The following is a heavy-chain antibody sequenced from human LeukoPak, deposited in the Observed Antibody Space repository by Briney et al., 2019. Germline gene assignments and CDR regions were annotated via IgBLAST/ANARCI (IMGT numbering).Heavy chain of an antibody. CDR2: IYYSGST. CDR1: GGSISSYY. Sequence: SETLSLTCTVSGGSISSYYWSWIRQPPGKGLEWIGYIYYSGSTNYNPSLKSRVTISVDTSKNQFSLKLSSVTAADTAVYYCARENSSGWYSQGVDYWGQGTLVTVSS. V-gene: IGHV4-59*01. CDR3: ARENSSGWYSQGVDY. J-gene: IGHJ4*02. D-gene: IGHD6-19*01.